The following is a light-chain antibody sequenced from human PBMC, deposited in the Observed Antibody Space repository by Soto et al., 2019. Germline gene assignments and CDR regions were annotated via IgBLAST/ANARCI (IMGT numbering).Light chain of an antibody. V-gene: IGLV2-23*01. J-gene: IGLJ7*01. CDR3: CSYAGSSTHAV. CDR2: EGS. Sequence: QSVLTQPASVSGSPGQSITISCTGTSSDVGSYNLVSWYQQYPGKAPKLMLYEGSKRPSGVPNRFSGSKSGNTASLTISGLQAEDEADYYCCSYAGSSTHAVFGGGTQLTVL. CDR1: SSDVGSYNL.